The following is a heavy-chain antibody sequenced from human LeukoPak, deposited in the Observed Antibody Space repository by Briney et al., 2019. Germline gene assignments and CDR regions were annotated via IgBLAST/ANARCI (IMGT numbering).Heavy chain of an antibody. V-gene: IGHV3-23*01. J-gene: IGHJ4*02. D-gene: IGHD5-12*01. CDR1: GFSFNNYA. CDR3: AKGAYDYIEIAYFDY. Sequence: PGGSLRLSCVASGFSFNNYAMNWVRQAPGKGLEWVSLIIGSRGSTFYADSVKGRFTISRDKSKNTLYLQMNSLRAEDTAVYYCAKGAYDYIEIAYFDYWGQRSLVTASS. CDR2: IIGSRGST.